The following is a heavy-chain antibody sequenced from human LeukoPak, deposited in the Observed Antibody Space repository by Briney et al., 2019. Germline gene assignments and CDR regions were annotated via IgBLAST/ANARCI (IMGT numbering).Heavy chain of an antibody. CDR3: ATHGGNYYLGALDV. D-gene: IGHD1-26*01. J-gene: IGHJ3*01. CDR2: FYPEDGET. CDR1: GYTLTELS. V-gene: IGHV1-24*01. Sequence: ASVKVSCKVSGYTLTELSVHGVRQAPGKGREWMGGFYPEDGETIYAQKFQGRVTMTEDTSTDTAYMELSSLSSEDTAVYYCATHGGNYYLGALDVWGQGTMVTVSS.